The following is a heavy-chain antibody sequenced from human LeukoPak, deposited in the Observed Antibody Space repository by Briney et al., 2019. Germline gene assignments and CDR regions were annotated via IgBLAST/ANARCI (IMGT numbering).Heavy chain of an antibody. J-gene: IGHJ4*02. V-gene: IGHV4-59*06. CDR1: GGSISSYY. D-gene: IGHD3-22*01. CDR3: ASSPYYYDSSGYYRGDYFDY. CDR2: IYHSGST. Sequence: SETLSLTCTVSGGSISSYYWSWIRQPAGKGLEWIGYIYHSGSTYYNPSLKSRVTISVDRSKNQFSLKLSSVTAADTAVYYCASSPYYYDSSGYYRGDYFDYWGQGTLVTVSS.